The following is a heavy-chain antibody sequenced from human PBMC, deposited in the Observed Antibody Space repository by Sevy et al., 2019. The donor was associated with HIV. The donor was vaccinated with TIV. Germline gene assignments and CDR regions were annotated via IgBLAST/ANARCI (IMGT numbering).Heavy chain of an antibody. CDR3: ARGGTRDITTSSFGS. CDR2: IYYSGGT. J-gene: IGHJ4*02. V-gene: IGHV4-59*01. CDR1: GDSISNYC. Sequence: SETLSLTCTVSGDSISNYCWSWIRQPPGKGLEWIRYIYYSGGTNYNPSLKSRVTISVDTSKNQFSLKLSSVTAADTAVYYSARGGTRDITTSSFGSWGQGTLVTLSS. D-gene: IGHD5-12*01.